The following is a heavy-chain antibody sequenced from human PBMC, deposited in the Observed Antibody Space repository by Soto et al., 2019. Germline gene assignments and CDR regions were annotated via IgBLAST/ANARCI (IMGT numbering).Heavy chain of an antibody. Sequence: PVKGSCQASWDTLSPYTITSVRQAPGQRGEWGGGIIPRSATSKYAQKFQGRVTITADESTSTVYMELRTLRPEDTAVYYCAREGLVLVPTTVNSDYYYYAMDVWGQGTTVTVSS. CDR1: WDTLSPYT. D-gene: IGHD4-17*01. CDR3: AREGLVLVPTTVNSDYYYYAMDV. J-gene: IGHJ6*02. V-gene: IGHV1-69*01. CDR2: IIPRSATS.